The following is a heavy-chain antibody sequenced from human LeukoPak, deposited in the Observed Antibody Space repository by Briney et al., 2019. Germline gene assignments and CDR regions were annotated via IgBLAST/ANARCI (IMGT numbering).Heavy chain of an antibody. J-gene: IGHJ3*02. D-gene: IGHD5-12*01. CDR1: GGTFSSYA. Sequence: GASVKVSCRASGGTFSSYAISWVRQAPGQGLEWMGRIIPIFGTANYAQKFQGRVTITTDESTGTAYMELSSLRSEDTAVYYCASKPRRYSGYVGEDAFDIWGQGTMVTVSS. CDR2: IIPIFGTA. CDR3: ASKPRRYSGYVGEDAFDI. V-gene: IGHV1-69*05.